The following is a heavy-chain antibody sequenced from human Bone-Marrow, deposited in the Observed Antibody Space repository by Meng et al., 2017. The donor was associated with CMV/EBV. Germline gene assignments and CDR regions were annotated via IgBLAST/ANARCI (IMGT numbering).Heavy chain of an antibody. CDR1: GYRFSIYW. V-gene: IGHV5-51*01. J-gene: IGHJ4*02. CDR3: ARLRGYSNPPEY. CDR2: IYPGDSDI. D-gene: IGHD4-11*01. Sequence: GESLKISCKGSGYRFSIYWIAWVRQMLGKGLEWMGIIYPGDSDIRYSPSFQGQVTISADKSISTAYLQWSSLKASDTAMYYCARLRGYSNPPEYWGQGTLVTVSS.